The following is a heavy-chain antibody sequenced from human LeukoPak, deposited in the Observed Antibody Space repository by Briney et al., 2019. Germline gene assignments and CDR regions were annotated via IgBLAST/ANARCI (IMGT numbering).Heavy chain of an antibody. Sequence: PGGSLRLSCAASGFTFSSYGMHWVRQAPGKGLEWVAVISYDGSNKYYADSVKGRFTISRDNSKSTLYLQMNSLRAEDTAVYYCAKALHSGYDQWGVFDYWGQGTLVTVSS. D-gene: IGHD5-12*01. CDR1: GFTFSSYG. J-gene: IGHJ4*02. CDR2: ISYDGSNK. CDR3: AKALHSGYDQWGVFDY. V-gene: IGHV3-30*18.